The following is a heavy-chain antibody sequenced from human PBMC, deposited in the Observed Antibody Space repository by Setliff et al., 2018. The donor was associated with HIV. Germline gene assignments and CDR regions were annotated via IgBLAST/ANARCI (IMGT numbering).Heavy chain of an antibody. V-gene: IGHV1-8*02. CDR2: MNPNSGNT. J-gene: IGHJ5*02. CDR3: ARDDRGRVRGVGPFDP. Sequence: GASVKVSCKASNFSFTSYDINWVRQATGQGLEWMGWMNPNSGNTGYAQKFQGRVTMTRNTSISTAYMDLRSLRSDDTAVYYCARDDRGRVRGVGPFDPWGQGTLVTVSS. CDR1: NFSFTSYD. D-gene: IGHD3-10*01.